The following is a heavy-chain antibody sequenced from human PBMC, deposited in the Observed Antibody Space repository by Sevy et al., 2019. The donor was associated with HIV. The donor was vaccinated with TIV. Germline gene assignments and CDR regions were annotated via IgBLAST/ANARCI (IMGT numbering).Heavy chain of an antibody. V-gene: IGHV3-30*18. Sequence: GGSLRLSCVASGFTFSRYVMHWVRQAPGKGLEWVAIISYDGSNKYYADSVKGRFTISRDNSKNTLYLQMNSLRPEDMAVYYCAKQRGPPVTTVTTFYYYGMDVWGQGTTVTVSS. J-gene: IGHJ6*02. CDR2: ISYDGSNK. CDR1: GFTFSRYV. D-gene: IGHD4-4*01. CDR3: AKQRGPPVTTVTTFYYYGMDV.